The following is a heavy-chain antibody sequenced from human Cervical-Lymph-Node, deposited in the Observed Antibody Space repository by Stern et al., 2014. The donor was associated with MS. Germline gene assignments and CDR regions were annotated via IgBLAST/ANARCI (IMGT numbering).Heavy chain of an antibody. J-gene: IGHJ5*02. CDR3: ARGAGDNWFDP. D-gene: IGHD3-10*01. V-gene: IGHV1-69*06. CDR2: IIPFVGTGTV. Sequence: QVQLVQSGADVKKPGSSVRVSCKASGGISWLRQAPGQGLEWMGGIIPFVGTGTVNYAQNFQGRLTIIADTSTNTTYMDVRSPRLDDPAVYYGARGAGDNWFDPWGQGTLVSVSS. CDR1: GG.